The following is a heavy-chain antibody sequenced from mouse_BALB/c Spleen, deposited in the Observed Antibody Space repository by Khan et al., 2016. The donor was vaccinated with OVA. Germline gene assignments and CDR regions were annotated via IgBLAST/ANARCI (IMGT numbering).Heavy chain of an antibody. CDR3: DRNYDYEEGRAY. D-gene: IGHD2-4*01. Sequence: QVQLQQSGPGLVQPSQCLSITCTVSGFSFNYYGVHWVRQSPGKSLEWLGAIWSGGSTDYNAPFISRLIISKDNSKSHVFFQMISLQSNDTAIDCGDRNYDYEEGRAYWGQGTLLTVSA. CDR1: GFSFNYYG. CDR2: IWSGGST. J-gene: IGHJ3*01. V-gene: IGHV2-2*03.